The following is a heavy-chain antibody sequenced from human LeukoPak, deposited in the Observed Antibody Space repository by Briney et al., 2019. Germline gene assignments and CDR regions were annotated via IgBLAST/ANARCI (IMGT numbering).Heavy chain of an antibody. D-gene: IGHD4-17*01. CDR3: ARDPTTVYNVAYYFDS. Sequence: PSETLSLTCAVYGLSFSGSDWSWVRQSPEGGLEWIGEINDRGHTNYNPSLQSRLTLSVDTSKKQFSLKLRSVTAADTAIYFCARDPTTVYNVAYYFDSWGQGTQVTVSS. J-gene: IGHJ4*02. CDR2: INDRGHT. CDR1: GLSFSGSD. V-gene: IGHV4-34*01.